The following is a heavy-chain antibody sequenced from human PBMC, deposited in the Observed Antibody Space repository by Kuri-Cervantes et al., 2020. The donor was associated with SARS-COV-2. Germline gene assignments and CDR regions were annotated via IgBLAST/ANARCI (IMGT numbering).Heavy chain of an antibody. CDR3: AREAFGYCSGGSCYSHY. V-gene: IGHV3-7*01. CDR2: IKQDGSEK. CDR1: GFTFSSYW. J-gene: IGHJ4*02. Sequence: GESLKISCAASGFTFSSYWMSWVRQAPGKGLEWVANIKQDGSEKYYVDSMKGRFTISRDNAKNSLYLQMNSLRAEDTAVYYCAREAFGYCSGGSCYSHYWGQGTLVTVSS. D-gene: IGHD2-15*01.